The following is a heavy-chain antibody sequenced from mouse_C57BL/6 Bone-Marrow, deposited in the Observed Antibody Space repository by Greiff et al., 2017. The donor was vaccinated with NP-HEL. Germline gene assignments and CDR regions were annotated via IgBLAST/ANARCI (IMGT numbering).Heavy chain of an antibody. V-gene: IGHV1-61*01. J-gene: IGHJ2*01. D-gene: IGHD2-3*01. CDR2: IYPADSET. Sequence: QVQLQQPGAELVRPGSSVKLSCKASGYTFNSYWMDWVKQRPGQGLEWIGNIYPADSETHYTQKFKDKATLTVDKSSSTAYMQLSSLTSEAYAVSYCAREGTYDVAYWGQGTTLTVSS. CDR3: AREGTYDVAY. CDR1: GYTFNSYW.